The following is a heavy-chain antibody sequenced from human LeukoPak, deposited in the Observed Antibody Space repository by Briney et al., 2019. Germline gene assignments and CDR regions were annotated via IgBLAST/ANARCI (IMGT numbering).Heavy chain of an antibody. CDR1: GYTFTGYY. D-gene: IGHD6-19*01. Sequence: ASVKVSCKASGYTFTGYYMHWVRQAPGQGLEWMGWINPNSGGTNYAQKFQGRVTMTRDTSISTAYIELSRVRSDDTAVYYCAREEGKAGAFDYWGQGTLVTVSS. CDR3: AREEGKAGAFDY. CDR2: INPNSGGT. J-gene: IGHJ4*02. V-gene: IGHV1-2*02.